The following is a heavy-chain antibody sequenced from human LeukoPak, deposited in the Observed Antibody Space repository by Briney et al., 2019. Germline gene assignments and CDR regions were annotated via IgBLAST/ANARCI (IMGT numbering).Heavy chain of an antibody. CDR2: ISYSGNT. V-gene: IGHV4-39*02. Sequence: SETLSLTCTVSGASISGTSYYWGWIRQPPGKGLEWIGTISYSGNTYYDPSLKSRLIISVDTSKNRFSLKLNSVTAADTAVYYCARDISGWLGYFDSWGQGTLVTVSS. CDR1: GASISGTSYY. D-gene: IGHD6-19*01. CDR3: ARDISGWLGYFDS. J-gene: IGHJ4*02.